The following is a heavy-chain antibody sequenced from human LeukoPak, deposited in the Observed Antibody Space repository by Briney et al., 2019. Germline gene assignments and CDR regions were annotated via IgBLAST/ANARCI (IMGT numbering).Heavy chain of an antibody. D-gene: IGHD5-18*01. CDR2: IYYSGST. J-gene: IGHJ4*02. CDR1: GGSISSGGYY. CDR3: ARVTRGYSYGPPFDY. Sequence: PSETLSLTCTVSGGSISSGGYYWSWIRQHPGKGLEWIGYIYYSGSTYYNPSLKSRVTISVDTSKNQFSLKLSSVTAADTAAYYCARVTRGYSYGPPFDYWGQGTLVTVSS. V-gene: IGHV4-31*03.